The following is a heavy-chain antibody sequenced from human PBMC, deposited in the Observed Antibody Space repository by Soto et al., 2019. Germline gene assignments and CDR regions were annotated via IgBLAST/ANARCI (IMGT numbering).Heavy chain of an antibody. CDR3: ARTPYYYDTGGYYY. J-gene: IGHJ4*02. CDR2: ISSSSTYI. D-gene: IGHD3-22*01. CDR1: GFTFSSYT. V-gene: IGHV3-21*01. Sequence: EVQLVESGGGLVKPGGSLRLSCAASGFTFSSYTMNWVRQAPGKGLEWVSSISSSSTYIYYADSVKGRFTISRDNAKNSLYLQMNSLRAEDTAVYYCARTPYYYDTGGYYYGGQGTLVAVSS.